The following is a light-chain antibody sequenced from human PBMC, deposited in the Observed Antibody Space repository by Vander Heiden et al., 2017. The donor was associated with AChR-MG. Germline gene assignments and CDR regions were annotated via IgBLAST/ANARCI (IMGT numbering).Light chain of an antibody. Sequence: SYVLTQPPSVSVAPGQTATFPCGGNKIASKSVHWYQQRPGQAPVQVIYDDNDRPSGIPERFFGSNSGNTATLTISRVEAGDEADYYCQVWHSSDDQSGVVFGGGTRLTVL. CDR2: DDN. CDR1: KIASKS. V-gene: IGLV3-21*02. J-gene: IGLJ2*01. CDR3: QVWHSSDDQSGVV.